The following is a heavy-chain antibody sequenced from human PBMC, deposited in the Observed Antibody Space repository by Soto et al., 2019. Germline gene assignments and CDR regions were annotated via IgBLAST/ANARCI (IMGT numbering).Heavy chain of an antibody. Sequence: QIQLVQSGAEVKKPGDSVKVSCKASGYTFSSYHITWVRQAPGQGLEWMGWISAYNGNTNYAQNLQGRVTMTTDPSTSTAYMELRSRRSDATAVYYCARDLPPVDCWGQGTLVNVSS. CDR2: ISAYNGNT. V-gene: IGHV1-18*01. J-gene: IGHJ4*02. CDR1: GYTFSSYH. CDR3: ARDLPPVDC.